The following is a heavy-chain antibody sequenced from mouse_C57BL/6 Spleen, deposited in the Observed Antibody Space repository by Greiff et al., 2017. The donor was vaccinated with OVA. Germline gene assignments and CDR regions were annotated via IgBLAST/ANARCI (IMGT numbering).Heavy chain of an antibody. D-gene: IGHD2-4*01. CDR3: TAITRGYWYFDV. J-gene: IGHJ1*03. V-gene: IGHV6-3*01. CDR1: GFTFSNYW. CDR2: IRLKSDNYAT. Sequence: EVKVEESGGGLVQPGGSMKLSCVASGFTFSNYWMNWVRQSPEKGLEWVAQIRLKSDNYATHYAESVKGRFTISRDDSKSSVYLQMNNLRAEDTGIYYCTAITRGYWYFDVWGTGTTVTVSS.